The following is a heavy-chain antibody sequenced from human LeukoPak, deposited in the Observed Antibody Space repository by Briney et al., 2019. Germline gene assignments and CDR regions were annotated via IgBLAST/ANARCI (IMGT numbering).Heavy chain of an antibody. CDR2: ITWNSGTM. V-gene: IGHV3-9*01. D-gene: IGHD6-19*01. CDR1: GFTFDDYA. Sequence: SLRLSCAASGFTFDDYAMHWVRQAPGKGLEWVSGITWNSGTMGYADSVKGRFTISRDNAKNSLYLQMNSLRAEDTAFYYCAKGRAVAVAEIDYWGQGTLVTVSS. CDR3: AKGRAVAVAEIDY. J-gene: IGHJ4*02.